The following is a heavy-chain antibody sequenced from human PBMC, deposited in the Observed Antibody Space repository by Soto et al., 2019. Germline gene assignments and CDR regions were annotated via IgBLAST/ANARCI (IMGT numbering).Heavy chain of an antibody. Sequence: EVQLVDSGGGLVQPGGSLRLSCEASGFTFRNYDMHWVRQGTGKGLEWVSGISAAGDPDYADSVEGRFTISRENAQNSFLLQMTSLRVGDTAVYYCARTDRDFYGLDVWGQGTTVIVSS. V-gene: IGHV3-13*05. CDR2: ISAAGDP. CDR3: ARTDRDFYGLDV. CDR1: GFTFRNYD. J-gene: IGHJ6*02.